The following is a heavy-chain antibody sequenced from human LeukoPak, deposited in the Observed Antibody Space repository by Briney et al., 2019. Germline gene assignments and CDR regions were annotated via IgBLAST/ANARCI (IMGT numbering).Heavy chain of an antibody. D-gene: IGHD1-14*01. CDR3: ARGVEPLAANTLAY. J-gene: IGHJ4*02. CDR1: GFTVITND. Sequence: GGSLRLSFAASGFTVITNDMTWVRQAPGKGLEWVSVLYSDGKTKYADSVQGRFTISRDNSKNTLYLEMNSLSPDDTAVYYCARGVEPLAANTLAYWGQGTLVTVSS. CDR2: LYSDGKT. V-gene: IGHV3-53*01.